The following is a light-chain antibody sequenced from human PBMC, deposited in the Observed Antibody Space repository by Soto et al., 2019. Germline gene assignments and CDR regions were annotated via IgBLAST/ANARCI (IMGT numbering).Light chain of an antibody. CDR1: NSDIGSYSL. J-gene: IGLJ1*01. V-gene: IGLV2-23*02. Sequence: QSALTQPASVSGSPGQSITISCTGTNSDIGSYSLVSWYQHHPGKAPKLIIYEVIKRPSGVSNRFSGSKSGNTASLIISGLQAEDEADYYCCSYAGTRTYVFGTGTKLTVL. CDR2: EVI. CDR3: CSYAGTRTYV.